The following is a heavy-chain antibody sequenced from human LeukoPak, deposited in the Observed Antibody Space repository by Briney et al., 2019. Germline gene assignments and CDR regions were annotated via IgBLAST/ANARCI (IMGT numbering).Heavy chain of an antibody. CDR3: AKDRIAIFGVVSGFDP. J-gene: IGHJ5*02. V-gene: IGHV3-9*01. D-gene: IGHD3-3*01. CDR2: ISWNSGSI. CDR1: GFTFDDYA. Sequence: GRSLRLSCAASGFTFDDYAMHWVRQAPGKGLEWVSGISWNSGSIGYADSVKGRFTISRDNAKNSLYLQMNSLRAEDTALYYRAKDRIAIFGVVSGFDPWGQGTLVTVSS.